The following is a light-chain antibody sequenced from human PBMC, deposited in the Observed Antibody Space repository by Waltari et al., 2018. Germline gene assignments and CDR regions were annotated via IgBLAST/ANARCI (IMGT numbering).Light chain of an antibody. J-gene: IGLJ3*02. CDR3: SSRNGRANQVV. CDR2: GKD. CDR1: RLRTSY. V-gene: IGLV3-19*01. Sequence: SSELTQDPAVSVALGQTVRFTCQGDRLRTSYASWYQLKPGQAPVLVIYGKDKRPSGIPDRISVYSSGTTSSLTITGAQAEDEADYYCSSRNGRANQVVFAGGTKVTVL.